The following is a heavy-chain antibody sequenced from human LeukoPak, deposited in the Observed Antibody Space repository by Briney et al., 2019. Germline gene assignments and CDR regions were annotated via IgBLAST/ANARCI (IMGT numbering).Heavy chain of an antibody. CDR2: ISTNSRTI. CDR3: ARDGGSYNFDI. Sequence: GGSLRLSCAASGFTFSAYTMNWVRQAPGKGLEWVSYISTNSRTISYADSVKGRFTISRDNAKNSLFLQVNSLRAEDTAVYYCARDGGSYNFDIWGQGTMVTVSS. J-gene: IGHJ3*02. D-gene: IGHD1-1*01. V-gene: IGHV3-48*01. CDR1: GFTFSAYT.